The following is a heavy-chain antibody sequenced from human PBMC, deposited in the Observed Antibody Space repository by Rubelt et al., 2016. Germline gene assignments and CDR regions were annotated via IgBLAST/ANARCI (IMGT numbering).Heavy chain of an antibody. Sequence: QVQLQESGPGLVKPSETLSLTCTVSGYSISSGYYWGWIRQPPGKGLEWIGSIYHSGSTYYNPSLKSRVTISVDTSKNQFSLKLSSVTAADTAVYYCAGGTHALSWTHFDYWGQGTLVTVSS. J-gene: IGHJ4*02. CDR1: GYSISSGYY. D-gene: IGHD3/OR15-3a*01. V-gene: IGHV4-38-2*02. CDR2: IYHSGST. CDR3: AGGTHALSWTHFDY.